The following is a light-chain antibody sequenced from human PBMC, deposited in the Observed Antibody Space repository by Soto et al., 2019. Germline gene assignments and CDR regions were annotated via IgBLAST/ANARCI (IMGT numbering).Light chain of an antibody. CDR3: QQSYSTSIT. CDR2: AAS. CDR1: QSISSY. Sequence: DIHMTQSPSYLSASVGDIVTITCRASQSISSYLNWYQQKPGKAPKLLIYAASSLQSGVPSRFSGSGSGTDFTLTTSSLQPEDFATYYCQQSYSTSITFGQGTRLEI. V-gene: IGKV1-39*01. J-gene: IGKJ5*01.